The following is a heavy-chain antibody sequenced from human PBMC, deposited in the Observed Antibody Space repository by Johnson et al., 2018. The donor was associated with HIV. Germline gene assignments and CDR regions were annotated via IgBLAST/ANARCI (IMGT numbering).Heavy chain of an antibody. CDR1: GFTFSNTY. D-gene: IGHD1-1*01. V-gene: IGHV3-30-3*01. CDR2: ISYDGSNK. Sequence: QVQLVESGGGLVKPGGSLRLSCAASGFTFSNTYMNWVRQAPGKGLEWVAVISYDGSNKYYADSVKGRFTISRDNAKNTLYLQMNSLRAEDTAVYYCARGDGYRRAFDIWGQGTMVTVSS. J-gene: IGHJ3*02. CDR3: ARGDGYRRAFDI.